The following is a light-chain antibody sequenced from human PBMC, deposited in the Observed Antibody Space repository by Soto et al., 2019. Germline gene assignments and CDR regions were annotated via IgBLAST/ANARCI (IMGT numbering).Light chain of an antibody. CDR1: SSDVGSYNL. CDR3: CSYAGSRTSYYV. CDR2: EGS. J-gene: IGLJ1*01. Sequence: QSALTQPASVSGSPGQSITISCTGTSSDVGSYNLVSWYQQHPGKAPKLMIYEGSNRPSGVSNRFSGSKSGNTSSLTISGLQAEDEAYYYCCSYAGSRTSYYVFGTGTKLTVL. V-gene: IGLV2-23*01.